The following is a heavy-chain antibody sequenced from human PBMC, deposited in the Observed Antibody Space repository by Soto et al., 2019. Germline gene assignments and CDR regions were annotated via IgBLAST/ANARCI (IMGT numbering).Heavy chain of an antibody. CDR2: IPNNGSP. J-gene: IGHJ4*02. CDR1: GGSVRTGSYH. CDR3: ARIGWGGDS. Sequence: SETLSLTCSVSGGSVRTGSYHWSWIRRPPGKGLEWIGFIPNNGSPDYNPSLTSRVVVSIDRSKNQFSLKVNSVTAADTAVYFCARIGWGGDSWGQGTLVTLSS. D-gene: IGHD7-27*01. V-gene: IGHV4-61*01.